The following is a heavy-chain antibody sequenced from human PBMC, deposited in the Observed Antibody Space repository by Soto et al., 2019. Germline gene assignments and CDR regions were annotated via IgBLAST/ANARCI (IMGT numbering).Heavy chain of an antibody. CDR3: ANLLYYDILTGYPPYYFDY. J-gene: IGHJ4*02. Sequence: GGSLRLSCAASGFTFSSYAMSWVRQAPGKGLEWVSAISGSGGSTYYADSVKGRFTISRDNSKNTLYLQMNSLRAEDTAVYYCANLLYYDILTGYPPYYFDYWGQGTLVTVSS. V-gene: IGHV3-23*01. CDR2: ISGSGGST. D-gene: IGHD3-9*01. CDR1: GFTFSSYA.